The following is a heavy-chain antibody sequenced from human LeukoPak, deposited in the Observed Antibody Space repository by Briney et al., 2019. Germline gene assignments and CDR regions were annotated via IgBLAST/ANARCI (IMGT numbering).Heavy chain of an antibody. J-gene: IGHJ3*02. CDR1: GFTFSSYA. D-gene: IGHD1-26*01. CDR2: ISGSGGST. V-gene: IGHV3-23*01. CDR3: AKDWARASGSPPDDAFDI. Sequence: GGSLRLSCAASGFTFSSYALSWVRQAPGKGLEWVSAISGSGGSTYYADSVKGRFTISRDNSENTLYLQMNSLRAEDTAVYYCAKDWARASGSPPDDAFDIWGQGTMVTVSS.